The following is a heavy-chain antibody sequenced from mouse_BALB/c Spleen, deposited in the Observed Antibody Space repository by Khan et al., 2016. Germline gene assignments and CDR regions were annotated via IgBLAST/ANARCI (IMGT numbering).Heavy chain of an antibody. CDR3: ARDDYVN. CDR1: GYSFTAYY. Sequence: VQLKQSDPDLVKPGASVKISCKASGYSFTAYYMYWVKQSHGKSLEWIGRINPNNGATTFNQKFKGKAILTVDKSSTTAYMELRSVACEEAAIYNSARDDYVNWGQDTTLTGSS. CDR2: INPNNGAT. D-gene: IGHD2-4*01. J-gene: IGHJ2*01. V-gene: IGHV1-18*01.